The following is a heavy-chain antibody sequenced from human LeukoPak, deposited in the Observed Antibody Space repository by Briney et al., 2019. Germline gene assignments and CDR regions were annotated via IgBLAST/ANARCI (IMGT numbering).Heavy chain of an antibody. CDR3: AIPLQSYDFWSGYLDY. CDR1: GGTFSSYA. CDR2: IIPIFGTA. J-gene: IGHJ4*02. Sequence: GASVKVSCKASGGTFSSYAISWVRQAPGQGLEWMGGIIPIFGTANYAQKFQGRVTITADESTSTAYMELSSLRSEDTAVYYCAIPLQSYDFWSGYLDYWGQGTLVTVS. V-gene: IGHV1-69*01. D-gene: IGHD3-3*01.